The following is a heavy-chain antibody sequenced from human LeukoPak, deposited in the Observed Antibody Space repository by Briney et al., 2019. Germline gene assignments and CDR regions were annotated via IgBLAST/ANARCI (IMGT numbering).Heavy chain of an antibody. J-gene: IGHJ5*02. D-gene: IGHD3-10*01. Sequence: GGSLRLSCAASGFTFSEYYMSWIRQAPGKGLEWVSYISSSGSTTYYADSVKGRFTISRDNAKNSLYLQMNSLGAEDTAVYYCARVTMVRGVISSRFNWFDPWGQGTLVTVSS. CDR3: ARVTMVRGVISSRFNWFDP. CDR1: GFTFSEYY. CDR2: ISSSGSTT. V-gene: IGHV3-11*01.